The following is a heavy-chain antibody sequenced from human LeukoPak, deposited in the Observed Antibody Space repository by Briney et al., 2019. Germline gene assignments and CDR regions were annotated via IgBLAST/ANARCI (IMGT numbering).Heavy chain of an antibody. J-gene: IGHJ6*02. CDR2: IYTSGST. Sequence: SETLSLTCTVSGGSISSYYWSWIRQPAGKGLEWIGRIYTSGSTNYNPSLKSRVTMSVDTSKNQFSLKLSSVTAADTAVYYCARERRITMVRGKPPNYYYYYGMDVWGQGTTVTVSS. CDR3: ARERRITMVRGKPPNYYYYYGMDV. CDR1: GGSISSYY. D-gene: IGHD3-10*01. V-gene: IGHV4-4*07.